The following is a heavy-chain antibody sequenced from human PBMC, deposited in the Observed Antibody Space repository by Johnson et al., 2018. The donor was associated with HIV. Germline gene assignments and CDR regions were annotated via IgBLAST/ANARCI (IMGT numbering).Heavy chain of an antibody. CDR3: ARDYPYDRSPRGAFDI. D-gene: IGHD3-22*01. J-gene: IGHJ3*02. V-gene: IGHV3-30*04. Sequence: QVQLVESGGGVVQPGRSLRLSCAASGFTFSNYAMHWVRQAPGKGLEWVAVISYDGTNKYYADSLKGRFTISRDNSKNTLYLQMNSLRSEDTAVYYCARDYPYDRSPRGAFDIWGHGTMVTVSS. CDR2: ISYDGTNK. CDR1: GFTFSNYA.